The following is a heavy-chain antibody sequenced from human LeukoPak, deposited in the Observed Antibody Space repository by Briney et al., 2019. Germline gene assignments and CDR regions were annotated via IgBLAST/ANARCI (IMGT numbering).Heavy chain of an antibody. V-gene: IGHV4-39*01. D-gene: IGHD4-17*01. Sequence: SETPSLTCTVSGGSIISSSYNWGWIRQPPGKGLEWIGSIYYSGRTNYSPSLSGRLTISVDTSKNQFSLKLSSVTAADTAVYYCARLPTGFPNWFDPWGQGALNTVSS. CDR3: ARLPTGFPNWFDP. CDR1: GGSIISSSYN. CDR2: IYYSGRT. J-gene: IGHJ5*02.